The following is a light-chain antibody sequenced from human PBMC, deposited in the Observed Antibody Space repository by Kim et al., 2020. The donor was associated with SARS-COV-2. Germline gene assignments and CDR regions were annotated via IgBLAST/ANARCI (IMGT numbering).Light chain of an antibody. Sequence: SYELTQPPSVSVSPGQTASIPCSGDKLGDRYANWYHQKPGQSPVLVIYQDNKRPSGIPERFSGSNSGNTATLTISGTQAMDEADYYCQAWDSGTFVVFGG. V-gene: IGLV3-1*01. CDR2: QDN. CDR3: QAWDSGTFVV. CDR1: KLGDRY. J-gene: IGLJ2*01.